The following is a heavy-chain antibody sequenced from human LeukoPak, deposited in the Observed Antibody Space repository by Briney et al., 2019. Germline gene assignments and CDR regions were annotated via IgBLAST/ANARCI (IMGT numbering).Heavy chain of an antibody. CDR2: VNQDGSQK. D-gene: IGHD6-19*01. V-gene: IGHV3-7*01. J-gene: IGHJ4*01. Sequence: GESLRLSCSASGFTFNKHWMSWIRQLPGQGLEWVANVNQDGSQKYYVDSVKGRFTNSRDNARNLLYLQMNSLRAEDTAVYYCVRDVSSGWAFDYWGHGTLVTVSS. CDR3: VRDVSSGWAFDY. CDR1: GFTFNKHW.